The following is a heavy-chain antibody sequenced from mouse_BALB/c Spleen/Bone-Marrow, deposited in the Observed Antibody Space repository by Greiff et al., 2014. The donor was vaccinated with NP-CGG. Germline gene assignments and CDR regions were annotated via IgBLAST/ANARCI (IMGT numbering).Heavy chain of an antibody. CDR2: ISCYNGAT. Sequence: LVKTGASVKISCKASGYSFTGYYMHWVKQSHGKSLEWIGYISCYNGATSYNQKFKGKATFTVDTSSSTAYMQFNSLTSEDSAVYYCARSCGAYSYDGGYYFDYWGQGTTLTVSS. CDR1: GYSFTGYY. CDR3: ARSCGAYSYDGGYYFDY. D-gene: IGHD2-12*01. J-gene: IGHJ2*01. V-gene: IGHV1S34*01.